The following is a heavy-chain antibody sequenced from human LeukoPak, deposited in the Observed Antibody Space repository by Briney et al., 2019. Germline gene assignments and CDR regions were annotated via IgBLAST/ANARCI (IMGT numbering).Heavy chain of an antibody. Sequence: GGSLRLSCAASGFTFSSYWMHWVRQAPGKGLVWVSRINSDGSSTSYADSVKGRFTISRDNAKNSLYLQMNSLRAEDTAVYYCASKKTYYYDSSSVGEFDYWGQGTLVTVSS. CDR1: GFTFSSYW. D-gene: IGHD3-22*01. CDR2: INSDGSST. CDR3: ASKKTYYYDSSSVGEFDY. V-gene: IGHV3-74*01. J-gene: IGHJ4*02.